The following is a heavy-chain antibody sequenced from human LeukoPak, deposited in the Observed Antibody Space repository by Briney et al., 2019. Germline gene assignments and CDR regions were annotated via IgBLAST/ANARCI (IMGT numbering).Heavy chain of an antibody. Sequence: SETLSLTCTVSGGSISSYYWSWIRQPPGKGLEWIGYIYYSGSTNYNPSLKSRVTISVDTSKNQFSLNLSSVTAADTAVYYCARLSAAAGTDFDYWGQGTLVTVSS. D-gene: IGHD6-13*01. CDR1: GGSISSYY. CDR3: ARLSAAAGTDFDY. J-gene: IGHJ4*02. V-gene: IGHV4-59*01. CDR2: IYYSGST.